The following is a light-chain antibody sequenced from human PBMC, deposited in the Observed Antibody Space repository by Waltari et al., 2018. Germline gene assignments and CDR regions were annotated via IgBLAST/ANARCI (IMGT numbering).Light chain of an antibody. CDR2: GAS. J-gene: IGKJ2*01. V-gene: IGKV3-15*01. CDR1: QSISNN. CDR3: QQYNYWPPYT. Sequence: EIVMTQSPATLSVSPGERATLSCRASQSISNNLAWYQQNPGQAPRLLIYGASTRATGIPVRFSGSGSGTEFTLNISSLQSEDFATYYCQQYNYWPPYTFGQGTKLEIK.